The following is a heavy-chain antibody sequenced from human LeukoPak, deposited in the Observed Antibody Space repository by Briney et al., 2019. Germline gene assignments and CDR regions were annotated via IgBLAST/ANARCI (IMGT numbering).Heavy chain of an antibody. CDR2: ISYDGSNK. CDR3: ARASVSVAAGTNLYYYYYMDV. D-gene: IGHD6-13*01. CDR1: GFTFSSYA. V-gene: IGHV3-30*04. J-gene: IGHJ6*03. Sequence: PGGSLRLSCAASGFTFSSYAMHWVRQAPGKGLEWVAVISYDGSNKYYADSVKGRFTISRDNAKNSLYLQMNSLRAEDTAVYYCARASVSVAAGTNLYYYYYMDVWGKGTTVTVSS.